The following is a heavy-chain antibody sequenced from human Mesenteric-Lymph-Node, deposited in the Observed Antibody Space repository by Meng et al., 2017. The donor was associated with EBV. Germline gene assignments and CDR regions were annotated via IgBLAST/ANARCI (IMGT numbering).Heavy chain of an antibody. J-gene: IGHJ4*02. D-gene: IGHD3-10*01. V-gene: IGHV4-4*02. CDR3: ARGLGGSGKYHFDF. CDR1: GGSIYESHW. CDR2: TYHSGSS. Sequence: QVQLQESGPGLVKPSGTLSLTCAVSGGSIYESHWWSWVRQPPGKGLEWIGETYHSGSSNYSPSLKSRVSMSVDNSKNQFSLTLHPVTAADTAVYYCARGLGGSGKYHFDFWGPGILVTVSS.